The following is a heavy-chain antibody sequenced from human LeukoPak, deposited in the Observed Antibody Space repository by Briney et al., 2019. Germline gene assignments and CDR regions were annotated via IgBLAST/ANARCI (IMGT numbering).Heavy chain of an antibody. CDR3: ARDLYPYGDYPDAFDI. CDR2: IYYSGST. CDR1: GGSISSGDYY. V-gene: IGHV4-30-4*08. J-gene: IGHJ3*02. D-gene: IGHD4-17*01. Sequence: PSQTLSLTCTVSGGSISSGDYYWSWIRQPPGKGLEWIGYIYYSGSTYYNPSLKSRVTISVDTSKNQFSLKLSSVTAADTAVYYCARDLYPYGDYPDAFDIWGQGTMVTVSS.